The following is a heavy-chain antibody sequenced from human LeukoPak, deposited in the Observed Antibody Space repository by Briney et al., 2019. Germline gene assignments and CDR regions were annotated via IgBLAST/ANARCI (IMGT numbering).Heavy chain of an antibody. V-gene: IGHV3-21*01. D-gene: IGHD4-23*01. CDR2: ISSSSSYI. CDR3: ARDTYGGNSFYGADY. J-gene: IGHJ4*02. Sequence: GGSLRLSCAAPGFTFSSYSMNWVRQAPGKGLEWVSSISSSSSYIYYADSVKGRFTISRDNAKNSLYLQMNSLRAEDTAVYYCARDTYGGNSFYGADYWGQGTLVTVSP. CDR1: GFTFSSYS.